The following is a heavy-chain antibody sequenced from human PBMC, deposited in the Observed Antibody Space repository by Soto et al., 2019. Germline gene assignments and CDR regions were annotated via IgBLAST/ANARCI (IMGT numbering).Heavy chain of an antibody. CDR3: ARDGDFGDLFDY. V-gene: IGHV4-59*01. CDR1: GGTMSTYY. D-gene: IGHD4-17*01. J-gene: IGHJ4*02. CDR2: IYYSGST. Sequence: SETLSLTCAVYGGTMSTYYWSWIRQPPGKGLEWIGYIYYSGSTKYNPSLKSRVTISVDTSKNQFSLKLYSVTAADTAVYYCARDGDFGDLFDYWGQGALVTVSS.